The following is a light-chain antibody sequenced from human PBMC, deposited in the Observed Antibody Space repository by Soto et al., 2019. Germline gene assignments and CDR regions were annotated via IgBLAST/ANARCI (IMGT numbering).Light chain of an antibody. Sequence: DIVMTRSPGTLSVSPGEIATLSCRASQSVGTNLAWYQQKPGQAPRLLIYGASSRATGIPDRFSGSGSGTDFTLTISRLEPEDFAVYYCQQYGSSPQVTFGQGTRLEIK. V-gene: IGKV3-20*01. CDR1: QSVGTN. CDR3: QQYGSSPQVT. J-gene: IGKJ5*01. CDR2: GAS.